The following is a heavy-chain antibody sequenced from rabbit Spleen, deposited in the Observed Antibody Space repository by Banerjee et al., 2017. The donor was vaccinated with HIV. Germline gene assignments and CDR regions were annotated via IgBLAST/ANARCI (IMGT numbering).Heavy chain of an antibody. CDR1: GFFFSNKAV. CDR3: TRNANGGWDL. J-gene: IGHJ4*01. Sequence: QEQQVESGGGLVKPEGSLTISCTASGFFFSNKAVMCWVRQAPGKGLEWIGCINAVTGKAVYASWAKGRFTISSDNAQNNVDLQMNSLTAADTASYFCTRNANGGWDLWGPGTLVTVS. D-gene: IGHD4-1*01. V-gene: IGHV1S45*01. CDR2: INAVTGKA.